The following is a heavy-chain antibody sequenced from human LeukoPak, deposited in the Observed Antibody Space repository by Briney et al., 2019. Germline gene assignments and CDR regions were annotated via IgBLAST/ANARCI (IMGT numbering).Heavy chain of an antibody. D-gene: IGHD3-10*01. CDR1: GFTFSSYG. CDR2: IRYDGSNK. CDR3: AKVTSGGGSGRGFVY. V-gene: IGHV3-30*02. Sequence: GGSLRLSCAASGFTFSSYGMHWVRQAPGKGLEWVAFIRYDGSNKYYADSVKGRFTISRDNSKNTLYLQMNSLRAEDTAVYYCAKVTSGGGSGRGFVYWGQGTLVTVSS. J-gene: IGHJ4*02.